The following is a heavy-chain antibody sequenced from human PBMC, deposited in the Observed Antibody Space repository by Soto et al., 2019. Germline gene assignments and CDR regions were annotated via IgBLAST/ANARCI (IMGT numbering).Heavy chain of an antibody. CDR2: IWYDGSNK. J-gene: IGHJ4*02. D-gene: IGHD2-2*03. V-gene: IGHV3-33*01. CDR1: GFTFSSYG. Sequence: QVQLVESGGGVVQPGRSLRLSCAASGFTFSSYGMHWVRQAPGKGLEWVAVIWYDGSNKYYADSVKGRFTISRDNSKNTLYLQMNSLRAEDTAVYYCARESGYCSSTSCYADYWGQGTLVTVSS. CDR3: ARESGYCSSTSCYADY.